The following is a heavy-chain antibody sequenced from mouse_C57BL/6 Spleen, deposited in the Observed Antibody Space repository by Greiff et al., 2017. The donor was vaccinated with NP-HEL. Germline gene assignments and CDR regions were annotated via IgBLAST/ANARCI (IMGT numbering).Heavy chain of an antibody. CDR2: IDPETGGT. Sequence: VQLQQSGAELVRPGASVTLSCKASGYTFTDYEMHWVKQTPVHGLEWIGAIDPETGGTAYNQKFKGKAILTADKSSSTAYMELRSLTSEDSAVYYCTRGGVATCDYWGQGTTLTVSS. CDR3: TRGGVATCDY. V-gene: IGHV1-15*01. J-gene: IGHJ2*01. CDR1: GYTFTDYE.